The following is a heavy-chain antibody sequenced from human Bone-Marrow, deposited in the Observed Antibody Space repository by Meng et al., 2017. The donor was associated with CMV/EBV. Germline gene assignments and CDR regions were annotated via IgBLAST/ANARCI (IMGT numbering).Heavy chain of an antibody. Sequence: LSLTCAASGFTFSGSAMHWVRQASGKGLEWVGRIRSKANSYATAYAASVKGRFTISRDDSKNTAYLQMNSLKTEDTAVYYCTSRVVIIPDNWFDPWGQGTLVTVSS. CDR3: TSRVVIIPDNWFDP. CDR2: IRSKANSYAT. V-gene: IGHV3-73*01. D-gene: IGHD3-3*01. J-gene: IGHJ5*02. CDR1: GFTFSGSA.